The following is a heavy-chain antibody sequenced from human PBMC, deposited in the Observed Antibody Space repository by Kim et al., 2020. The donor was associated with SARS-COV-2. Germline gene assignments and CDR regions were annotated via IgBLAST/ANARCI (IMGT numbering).Heavy chain of an antibody. CDR1: GFTFSRHA. Sequence: GGSLRRSCAASGFTFSRHAMHWVRQAPGKGLEWVAIVLSDGGSKYYADSVKGRFTISRDNSKNTLYLQLNSLRTDDTAVYYCSRDITGSWSVDYWGRGTL. J-gene: IGHJ4*02. V-gene: IGHV3-30*04. D-gene: IGHD1-26*01. CDR2: VLSDGGSK. CDR3: SRDITGSWSVDY.